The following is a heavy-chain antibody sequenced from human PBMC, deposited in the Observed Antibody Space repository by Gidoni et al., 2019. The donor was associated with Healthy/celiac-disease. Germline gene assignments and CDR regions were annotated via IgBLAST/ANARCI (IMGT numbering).Heavy chain of an antibody. J-gene: IGHJ4*02. D-gene: IGHD5-12*01. Sequence: QVQLQQWGAGLLKPSETLSLTCAVYGGSFSGYYWSWIRQPPGKGLEWIGEINHSGSTNYNPSLKSRVTISVDTSKNQFSLKLSSVTAADTAVYYCARGRDGYNPYYFDYWGQGTLVTVSS. CDR3: ARGRDGYNPYYFDY. CDR1: GGSFSGYY. CDR2: INHSGST. V-gene: IGHV4-34*01.